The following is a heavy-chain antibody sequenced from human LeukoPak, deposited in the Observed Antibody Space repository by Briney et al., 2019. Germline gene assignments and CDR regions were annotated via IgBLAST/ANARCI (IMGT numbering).Heavy chain of an antibody. CDR1: GGTFSSYA. CDR3: ARGLGDY. Sequence: ASVKVSCKASGGTFSSYAISWVRQATGQGLEWMGWMNPNSGNTGYAQKFQGRVTITRNTSISTVYMELSSLRSEDTAVYYCARGLGDYWGQGTLVTVSS. J-gene: IGHJ4*02. CDR2: MNPNSGNT. V-gene: IGHV1-8*03.